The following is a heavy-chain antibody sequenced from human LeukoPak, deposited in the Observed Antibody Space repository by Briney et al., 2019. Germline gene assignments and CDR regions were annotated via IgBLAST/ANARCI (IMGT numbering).Heavy chain of an antibody. CDR1: GGSISISSYY. V-gene: IGHV4-39*01. J-gene: IGHJ4*02. Sequence: PSETLSLTCTVSGGSISISSYYWGWIRRPPGEGLEWIGSISYGGTTYYSTSLKSRVTISVDTSKNQFSLRLSSVTAADTAVYYCARHALRYSTSWPFDHWGQGTLVTVSS. CDR3: ARHALRYSTSWPFDH. CDR2: ISYGGTT. D-gene: IGHD6-13*01.